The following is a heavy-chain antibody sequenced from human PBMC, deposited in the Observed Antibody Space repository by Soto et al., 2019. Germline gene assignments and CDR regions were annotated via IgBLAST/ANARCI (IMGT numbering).Heavy chain of an antibody. Sequence: QVQLVQSGAEVKEPGASVKVSCKASGYTFTGYYMHWARQAPGQGLEWMGWIKSFNGDTNYAQKFLGRVTLTRDTSISTAYMELSRLKSDDTAVYYCARVVSPYYDVLTGNWFDPWGQGTLVTVSS. CDR3: ARVVSPYYDVLTGNWFDP. D-gene: IGHD3-9*01. V-gene: IGHV1-2*02. J-gene: IGHJ5*02. CDR1: GYTFTGYY. CDR2: IKSFNGDT.